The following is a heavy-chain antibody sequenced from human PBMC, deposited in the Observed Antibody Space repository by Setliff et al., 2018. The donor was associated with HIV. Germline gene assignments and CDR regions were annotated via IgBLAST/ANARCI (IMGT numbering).Heavy chain of an antibody. CDR2: IYDSGST. D-gene: IGHD6-13*01. Sequence: SETLSLTCTVSGGSISSGSYYWSWIRQPAGKGLEWLGSIYDSGSTSYNPSLSSRLTISVDTSKNQVSLRLSSVTAADTAVYYCARHRDPPGSRWIYYYYYMDLWGEGTTVTVSS. CDR1: GGSISSGSYY. CDR3: ARHRDPPGSRWIYYYYYMDL. J-gene: IGHJ6*03. V-gene: IGHV4-39*01.